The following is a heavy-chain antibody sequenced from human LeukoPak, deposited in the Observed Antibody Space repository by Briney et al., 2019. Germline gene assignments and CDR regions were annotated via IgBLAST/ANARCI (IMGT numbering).Heavy chain of an antibody. CDR2: INPNSGGT. D-gene: IGHD3-10*01. CDR3: ARASWGGWFGELLRSASNYYYYYYMDV. Sequence: ASVKVSCKASGYTFTGYYMHWVRQAPGQGLEWMGWINPNSGGTNYAQKFQGRVTMTRDTSISTAYMELSRLRSDDTAVYYCARASWGGWFGELLRSASNYYYYYYMDVWGKGTTVTISS. CDR1: GYTFTGYY. J-gene: IGHJ6*03. V-gene: IGHV1-2*02.